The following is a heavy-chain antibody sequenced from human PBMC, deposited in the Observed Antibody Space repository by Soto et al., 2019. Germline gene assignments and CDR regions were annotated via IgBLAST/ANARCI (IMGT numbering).Heavy chain of an antibody. CDR3: ATVRYCSSTSCYGLYGMDV. Sequence: GASVKVSCKASGGTFSSYAISWVRQAPGQGLEWMGGIIPIFGTANYAQKFQGRVTITADESTSTAYMELSSLRSEDTAVYYCATVRYCSSTSCYGLYGMDVWGQGTTVTVSS. CDR2: IIPIFGTA. D-gene: IGHD2-2*01. J-gene: IGHJ6*02. CDR1: GGTFSSYA. V-gene: IGHV1-69*13.